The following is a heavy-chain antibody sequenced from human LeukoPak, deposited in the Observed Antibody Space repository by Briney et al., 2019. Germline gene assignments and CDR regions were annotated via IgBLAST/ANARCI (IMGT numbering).Heavy chain of an antibody. V-gene: IGHV4-39*07. Sequence: SETLSLTCTVSGGSISSSSYYWGWIRQPPGKGLEWIGSIYYSGSTYYNPSLKSRVTISVDTSKNQFSLKLSSVTAADTAVYYCASTGSGGSCPRNWGQGTLVTVSS. J-gene: IGHJ4*02. D-gene: IGHD2-15*01. CDR2: IYYSGST. CDR3: ASTGSGGSCPRN. CDR1: GGSISSSSYY.